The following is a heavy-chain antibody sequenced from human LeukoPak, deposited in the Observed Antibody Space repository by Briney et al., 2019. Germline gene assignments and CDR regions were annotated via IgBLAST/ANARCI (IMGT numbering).Heavy chain of an antibody. CDR1: GGSFSGYY. J-gene: IGHJ3*02. CDR3: ARYDYGLAHDAFDI. V-gene: IGHV4-34*01. Sequence: PSETLSLTCAVYGGSFSGYYWSWIRQPPGKGLEWIGEINHSGSTNYNPSLKSRVTISVDTSKNQFSLKLSSVTAADTAVYYCARYDYGLAHDAFDIWGQGTMVTVSS. D-gene: IGHD4-17*01. CDR2: INHSGST.